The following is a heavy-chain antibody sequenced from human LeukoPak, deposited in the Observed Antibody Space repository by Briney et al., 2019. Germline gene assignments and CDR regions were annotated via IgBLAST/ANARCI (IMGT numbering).Heavy chain of an antibody. CDR2: ISGSGGST. D-gene: IGHD4-17*01. J-gene: IGHJ3*02. CDR3: ARVPDYGDYGDAFDI. V-gene: IGHV3-20*04. Sequence: PGGSLRLSCAASGFTFNNYAMSWVRQAPGKGLEWVSVISGSGGSTGYADSVKGRFTISRDNAKNSLYLQMNSLRAEDTALYYCARVPDYGDYGDAFDIWGQGTMVTVSS. CDR1: GFTFNNYA.